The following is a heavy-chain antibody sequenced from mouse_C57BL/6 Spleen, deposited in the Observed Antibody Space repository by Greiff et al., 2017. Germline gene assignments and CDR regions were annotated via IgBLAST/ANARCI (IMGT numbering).Heavy chain of an antibody. J-gene: IGHJ3*01. CDR2: IDPETGGT. V-gene: IGHV1-15*01. D-gene: IGHD4-1*02. Sequence: QVQLQQSGAELVRPGASVTLSCTASGYTFTDYEMHWVKQTPVHGLEWIGAIDPETGGTAYNQKFKGKAILTADTSSSTAYMELRSLTSEDSAGYYCNWAWFAYWGQGTLVTVSA. CDR1: GYTFTDYE. CDR3: NWAWFAY.